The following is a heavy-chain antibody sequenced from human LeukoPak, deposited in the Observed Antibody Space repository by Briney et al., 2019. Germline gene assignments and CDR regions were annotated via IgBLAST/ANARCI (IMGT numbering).Heavy chain of an antibody. CDR1: GYSFATYW. CDR3: ARQRGTGWYDY. CDR2: IYPGDSDT. J-gene: IGHJ4*02. D-gene: IGHD6-19*01. V-gene: IGHV5-51*01. Sequence: GESLKISCQGSGYSFATYWIAWVRQMPGEGPEWMGIIYPGDSDTTYSPSFQGQVTISADRSATSAYLQWTSLKASDTAIYYCARQRGTGWYDYWGQGTLVTVSS.